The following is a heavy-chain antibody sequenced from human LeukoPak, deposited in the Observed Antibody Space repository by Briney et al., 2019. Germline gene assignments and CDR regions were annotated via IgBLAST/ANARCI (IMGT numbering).Heavy chain of an antibody. CDR3: AKHNRGSGILHFDY. Sequence: GGSLRLSCAASGFTFSDYAMSWVRQAPGKGLEWVSGISGSGGTTYYTGSVKGRFTISRDISKNTLYLQMNTLRAGDTAVYYCAKHNRGSGILHFDYWGQGTLVTVSS. V-gene: IGHV3-23*01. D-gene: IGHD1-26*01. CDR1: GFTFSDYA. J-gene: IGHJ4*02. CDR2: ISGSGGTT.